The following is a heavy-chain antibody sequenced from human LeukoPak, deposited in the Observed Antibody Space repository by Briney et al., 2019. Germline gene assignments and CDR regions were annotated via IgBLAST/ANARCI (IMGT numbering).Heavy chain of an antibody. J-gene: IGHJ6*03. Sequence: GGSLRLSCAASGFTFSSYWMSWVRQAPGKGLEWVANIKQDGSEKYYVDSVKGRFTISRDNAKNSLYLQMNSLRAEDTAVYYCARDFKGRVQLWPNYYYYYYMDVWGKGTTVTVSS. D-gene: IGHD5-18*01. CDR1: GFTFSSYW. CDR3: ARDFKGRVQLWPNYYYYYYMDV. CDR2: IKQDGSEK. V-gene: IGHV3-7*01.